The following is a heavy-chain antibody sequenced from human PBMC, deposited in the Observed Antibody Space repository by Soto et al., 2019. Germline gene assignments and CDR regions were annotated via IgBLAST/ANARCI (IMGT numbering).Heavy chain of an antibody. CDR1: GFIFSSFG. J-gene: IGHJ4*02. CDR3: VRDLLGSGGHFDY. D-gene: IGHD7-27*01. Sequence: GGSLRLSCAASGFIFSSFGMHWVRQAPGKGPEWVAHIWYDGSNTYYADSVKGRFTISRDNSRNTLYLQMSSLRAEDTAVYHCVRDLLGSGGHFDYWGQGTPVTVSS. V-gene: IGHV3-33*01. CDR2: IWYDGSNT.